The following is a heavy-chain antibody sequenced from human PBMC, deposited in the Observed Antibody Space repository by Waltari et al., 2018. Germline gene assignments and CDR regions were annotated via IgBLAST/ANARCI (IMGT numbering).Heavy chain of an antibody. J-gene: IGHJ3*02. D-gene: IGHD2-15*01. V-gene: IGHV3-23*01. CDR3: AKDQVGAATYDAFDI. CDR2: ISGSGGST. Sequence: EVQLLESGGGLVQPGGSLRLSCAASGFTFRSYAMSWVRQAPGKGLEWVSTISGSGGSTYYADSVKGRFTISRDNSKNTLFLQMNSLRADDSAIYYCAKDQVGAATYDAFDIWGQGTMVTVSS. CDR1: GFTFRSYA.